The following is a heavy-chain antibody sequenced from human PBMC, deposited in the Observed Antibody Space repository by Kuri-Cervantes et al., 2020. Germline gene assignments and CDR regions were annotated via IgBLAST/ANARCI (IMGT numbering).Heavy chain of an antibody. Sequence: LSLTCAASGSTFSSYAMHWVRQAPGKGLEWVAVISYDGSNKYYADSVKGRFTISRDNSKNTLYLQMNSLRAEDTAVYYCARVGGELRPDDYWGQGTLVTVSS. CDR1: GSTFSSYA. J-gene: IGHJ4*02. D-gene: IGHD1-7*01. CDR2: ISYDGSNK. CDR3: ARVGGELRPDDY. V-gene: IGHV3-30-3*01.